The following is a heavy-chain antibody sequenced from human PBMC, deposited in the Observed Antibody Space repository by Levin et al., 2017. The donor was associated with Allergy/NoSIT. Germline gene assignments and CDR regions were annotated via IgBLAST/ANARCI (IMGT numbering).Heavy chain of an antibody. J-gene: IGHJ6*02. CDR1: GGSISSYY. CDR3: ARYRVVVTTDVYYYGMHV. Sequence: SQTLSLTCTVSGGSISSYYWSWIRQPPGKGLEWIGHISYSGSTKYNPSLKSRVTISVDTSKNQFSLKMSSVTAADTAVYYCARYRVVVTTDVYYYGMHVWGQGTTVTVSS. V-gene: IGHV4-59*01. CDR2: ISYSGST. D-gene: IGHD2-21*02.